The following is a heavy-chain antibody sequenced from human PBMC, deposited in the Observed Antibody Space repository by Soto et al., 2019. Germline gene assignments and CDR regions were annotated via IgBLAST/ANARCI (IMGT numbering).Heavy chain of an antibody. CDR1: GGSINSDGYY. Sequence: SETLSLTCIVSGGSINSDGYYWSWIRQLPGEGLEWIGYIYNSGSTSYNPSLRSRVTISLDTSKNQFSLKLTSVTAADTAVYYCARDAISNDSAFDIWGRGTLVTVSS. CDR3: ARDAISNDSAFDI. J-gene: IGHJ3*02. CDR2: IYNSGST. V-gene: IGHV4-31*03. D-gene: IGHD1-1*01.